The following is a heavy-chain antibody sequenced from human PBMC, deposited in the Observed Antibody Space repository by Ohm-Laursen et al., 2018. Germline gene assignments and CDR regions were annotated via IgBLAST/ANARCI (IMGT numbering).Heavy chain of an antibody. CDR1: GFSLSTSGVG. V-gene: IGHV2-70*01. CDR2: IYWNDDK. J-gene: IGHJ3*02. D-gene: IGHD4-17*01. CDR3: ARLTTVTHHDAFDI. Sequence: PTQTLTLTCTFSGFSLSTSGVGVGWIRQPPGKALEWLALIYWNDDKYYSSSLKTRLTISKDTSKNQVVLTMTNMDPVDTATYYCARLTTVTHHDAFDIWGQGTMVTVSS.